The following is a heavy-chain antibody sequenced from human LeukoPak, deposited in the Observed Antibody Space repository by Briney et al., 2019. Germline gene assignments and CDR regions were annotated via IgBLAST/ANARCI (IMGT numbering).Heavy chain of an antibody. Sequence: PGGSLRLSCAASGFTFSSYGMSWVRQAPGKVLEWVSAISGSGGSTYYADSVKGRFTISRDNSKNTLYLQMNTLRAEDTAVYYCAKSGRGSTWYFDYWGQGTLVTVSS. V-gene: IGHV3-23*01. CDR1: GFTFSSYG. J-gene: IGHJ4*02. CDR2: ISGSGGST. CDR3: AKSGRGSTWYFDY. D-gene: IGHD6-13*01.